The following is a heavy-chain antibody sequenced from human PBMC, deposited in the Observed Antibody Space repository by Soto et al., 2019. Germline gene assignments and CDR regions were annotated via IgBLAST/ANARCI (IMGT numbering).Heavy chain of an antibody. CDR1: GFIFSDYY. CDR3: ARDPREYYFDY. V-gene: IGHV3-11*01. Sequence: PGGSLRLSCAACGFIFSDYYMSWIRQAPGKGLEWVSYISSSGSTTYYADSVKGRFTISRDNAKNSLYLQMNSLRAEDTAVYYCARDPREYYFDYWGQGTLVTVS. CDR2: ISSSGSTT. J-gene: IGHJ4*02.